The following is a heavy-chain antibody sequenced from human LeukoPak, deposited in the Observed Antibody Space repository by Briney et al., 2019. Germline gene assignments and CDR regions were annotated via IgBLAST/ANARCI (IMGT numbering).Heavy chain of an antibody. D-gene: IGHD2-2*01. J-gene: IGHJ3*01. CDR1: GVTVNRYP. Sequence: ASVRVSCKASGVTVNRYPMSWVRQAPGQGIEWMGGTIATFGSAFYAEKFQGRLTISTDDSTNTVYMELSSLTSEDTGVYFCAREMPPTNGAYDFWGQGTLVTVSA. CDR3: AREMPPTNGAYDF. CDR2: TIATFGSA. V-gene: IGHV1-69*05.